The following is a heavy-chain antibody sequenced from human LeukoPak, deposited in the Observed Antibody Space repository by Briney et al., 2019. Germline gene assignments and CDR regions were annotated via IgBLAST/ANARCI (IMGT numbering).Heavy chain of an antibody. D-gene: IGHD6-13*01. Sequence: PGGSLRLSCAASGFTFSSYAMHWVRQAPGKGLEWVAVISYDGSNKYYADSVKGRFTISRDNSKNTLYLQINSLRAEDTAVYYCAKDLSSSGLFGDYWGQGTLVTVSS. CDR3: AKDLSSSGLFGDY. J-gene: IGHJ4*02. CDR2: ISYDGSNK. CDR1: GFTFSSYA. V-gene: IGHV3-30*04.